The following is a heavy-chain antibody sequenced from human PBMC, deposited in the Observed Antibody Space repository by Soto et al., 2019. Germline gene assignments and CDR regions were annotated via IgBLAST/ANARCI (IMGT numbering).Heavy chain of an antibody. CDR3: ARERTPDAFDI. D-gene: IGHD2-15*01. J-gene: IGHJ3*02. CDR1: GFTFSNYE. CDR2: ISNSGSTM. V-gene: IGHV3-48*03. Sequence: ELQLVESGGGLVQPGGSLRLSCAASGFTFSNYEMNWVRQAPGKGLEWVSYISNSGSTMYYAESVKGRFTISRDNAKNSLYLQMSSLRAEDTAVYYCARERTPDAFDIWGQGTMVTVSS.